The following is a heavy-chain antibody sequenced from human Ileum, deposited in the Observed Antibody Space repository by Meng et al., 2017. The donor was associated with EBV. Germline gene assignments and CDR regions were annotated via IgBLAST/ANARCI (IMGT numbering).Heavy chain of an antibody. J-gene: IGHJ4*02. CDR3: AAHIGNNYGPYDY. D-gene: IGHD5-18*01. V-gene: IGHV4-4*02. CDR1: GGSSSSSDW. Sequence: HVQLHDSGTGLCKSWGTLSLTWVVSGGSSSSSDWWRWVRQPPWKGLEWMGEIFHSGSTNYNPSLKCRVTVSVDNSKNQFSLNLNSVTAADTALYYCAAHIGNNYGPYDYWGKGTLVTVSS. CDR2: IFHSGST.